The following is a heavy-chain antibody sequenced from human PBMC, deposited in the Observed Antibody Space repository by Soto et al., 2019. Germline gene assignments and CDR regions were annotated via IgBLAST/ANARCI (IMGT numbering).Heavy chain of an antibody. CDR1: GYTFTGYY. CDR2: INPNSGGT. D-gene: IGHD1-20*01. Sequence: ASVKVSCKASGYTFTGYYMHWVRQAPGQGLEWMGWINPNSGGTNYAQKFQGWVTMTRDTSISTAYMELSRLRSDDTAVYYCARLVTGTDDAFDIWGQGTMATVSS. J-gene: IGHJ3*02. V-gene: IGHV1-2*04. CDR3: ARLVTGTDDAFDI.